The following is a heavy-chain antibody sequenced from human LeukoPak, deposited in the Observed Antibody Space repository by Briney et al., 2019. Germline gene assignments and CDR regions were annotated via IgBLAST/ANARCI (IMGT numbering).Heavy chain of an antibody. CDR3: ARVDRYHYYLDV. J-gene: IGHJ6*03. Sequence: SVKVSCKASGGTFSSYSITWVRQAPGQGLEWMGGIMPLFNTANYAQQFQGRVTITTDESTSTAYMELGSLRFEDTAMYYCARVDRYHYYLDVWGKGTTVTVSS. CDR1: GGTFSSYS. V-gene: IGHV1-69*05. CDR2: IMPLFNTA.